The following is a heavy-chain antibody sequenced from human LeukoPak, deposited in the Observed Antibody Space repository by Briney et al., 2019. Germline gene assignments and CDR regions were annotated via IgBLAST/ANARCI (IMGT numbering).Heavy chain of an antibody. CDR2: INHSGST. V-gene: IGHV4-34*01. CDR1: GGSISRYY. CDR3: ARNLEGWFDP. Sequence: PSETLSLTCTVSGGSISRYYWSWIRQPPGKGLEWIGEINHSGSTNYNPSLKSRVTISVDTSKNQFSLKLSSVTAADTAVYYCARNLEGWFDPWGQGTLVTVSS. J-gene: IGHJ5*02.